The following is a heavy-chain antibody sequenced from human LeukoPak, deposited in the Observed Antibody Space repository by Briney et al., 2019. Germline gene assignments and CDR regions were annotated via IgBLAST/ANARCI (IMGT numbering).Heavy chain of an antibody. CDR3: ARDNRRYYDYVWGSYQEH. J-gene: IGHJ4*02. D-gene: IGHD3-16*01. CDR1: GFTFSSYA. CDR2: ISYDGSNK. Sequence: QSGTSLRLSCAASGFTFSSYAMYWVRQAPGKGLESVTFISYDGSNKYYADSVKGRFTISRDNSKNTLYLQMNSLRAEDTAVYYCARDNRRYYDYVWGSYQEHWGQGTLVTVSS. V-gene: IGHV3-30-3*01.